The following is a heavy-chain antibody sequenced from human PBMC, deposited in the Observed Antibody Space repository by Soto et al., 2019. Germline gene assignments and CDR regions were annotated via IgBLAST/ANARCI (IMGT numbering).Heavy chain of an antibody. J-gene: IGHJ5*02. CDR1: GVTFSSYA. V-gene: IGHV3-23*01. Sequence: PGGSLRLSCAASGVTFSSYARSWVRQAPGKGLEWVSAISGSGGSTYYADSVKGRFTISRDNSKNTLYLQMNSLRAEDTAVYYCAKWVGDIVVVPAVNWFDPWGQGTLVTVSS. D-gene: IGHD2-2*01. CDR2: ISGSGGST. CDR3: AKWVGDIVVVPAVNWFDP.